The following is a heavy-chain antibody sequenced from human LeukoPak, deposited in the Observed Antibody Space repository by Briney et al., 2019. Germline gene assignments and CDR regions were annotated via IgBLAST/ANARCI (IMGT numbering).Heavy chain of an antibody. J-gene: IGHJ6*03. D-gene: IGHD6-6*01. Sequence: SETLSLTCTVSGGSISSGGYYWSWIRQHPGKGLEWIGHIYYSGSTYSNPSLKSRVTISVDTSKTQFSLKLCSVTAADTAVYSCARGIAARAAYYYYYMDVWGKGTPVTVSS. CDR1: GGSISSGGYY. CDR2: IYYSGST. CDR3: ARGIAARAAYYYYYMDV. V-gene: IGHV4-31*03.